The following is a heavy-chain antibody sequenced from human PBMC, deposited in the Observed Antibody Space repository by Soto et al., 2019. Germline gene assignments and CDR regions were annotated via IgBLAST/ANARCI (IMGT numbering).Heavy chain of an antibody. CDR1: GYTFTSYA. V-gene: IGHV1-3*01. CDR3: VKVAVVGVTRNWFDP. Sequence: ASVKVSCKASGYTFTSYAMHWVRQAPGQRLEWMGWINAGNGNRKYSQKFQGRVTISRDNSKNTLYLQMSSLRAEDTAVYYCVKVAVVGVTRNWFDPWGQGTLVTAPQ. CDR2: INAGNGNR. J-gene: IGHJ5*02. D-gene: IGHD1-26*01.